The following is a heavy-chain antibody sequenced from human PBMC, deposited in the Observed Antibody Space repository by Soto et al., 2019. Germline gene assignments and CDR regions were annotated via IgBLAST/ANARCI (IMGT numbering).Heavy chain of an antibody. CDR1: GFTFSNYA. CDR3: AKDSDKYGIAAAGWFDH. D-gene: IGHD6-13*01. J-gene: IGHJ5*02. V-gene: IGHV3-23*01. Sequence: HPGGSLRLSCAASGFTFSNYAMSWVRQAPGKGREWVSAFSGSGGSTYYADSVKGRFTISRDNSKNTLYLQMNSLRAEDTAVYYCAKDSDKYGIAAAGWFDHWGQGTLVTVSS. CDR2: FSGSGGST.